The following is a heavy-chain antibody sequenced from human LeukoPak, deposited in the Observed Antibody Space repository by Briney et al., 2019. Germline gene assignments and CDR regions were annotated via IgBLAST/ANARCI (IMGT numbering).Heavy chain of an antibody. V-gene: IGHV4-39*07. CDR3: ARGTPFDY. CDR1: AGSISSGTYY. Sequence: SETLSLTCTVSAGSISSGTYYWGWIRQPPGKGLEWIGSIYYSGSTYYNPSLKSRVTISVDTSKNQFSLKLSSVTAADTAVYYCARGTPFDYWGQGTLVTVSS. J-gene: IGHJ4*02. CDR2: IYYSGST.